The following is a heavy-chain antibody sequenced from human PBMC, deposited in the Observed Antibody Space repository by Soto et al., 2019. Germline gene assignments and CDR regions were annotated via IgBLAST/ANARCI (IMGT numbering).Heavy chain of an antibody. CDR1: GFTFSSYG. CDR3: AKDPYGDYNDFDY. CDR2: ISYDGSNN. Sequence: PGGSLRLSCAASGFTFSSYGMHWVRQAPGKGLERVAVISYDGSNNYYADSVKGRFTISRDISKNTLYLQMNSLRAEDTAVYYCAKDPYGDYNDFDYWGQGTLVTVSS. J-gene: IGHJ4*02. V-gene: IGHV3-30*18. D-gene: IGHD3-9*01.